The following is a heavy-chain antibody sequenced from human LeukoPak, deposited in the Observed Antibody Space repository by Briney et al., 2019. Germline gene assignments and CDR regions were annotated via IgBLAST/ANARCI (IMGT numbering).Heavy chain of an antibody. CDR3: ARALYSGYDPRVNAFDI. D-gene: IGHD5-12*01. V-gene: IGHV3-48*03. J-gene: IGHJ3*02. CDR2: ISSTGGTT. CDR1: GFTFSSYD. Sequence: PGGSLRLSCAASGFTFSSYDMTWVRQAPGWGLEWVSSISSTGGTTYYADSVKGRFTISRDYAKNSLYLQMNSLRAEDTAVYYCARALYSGYDPRVNAFDIWGQGTMVTVSS.